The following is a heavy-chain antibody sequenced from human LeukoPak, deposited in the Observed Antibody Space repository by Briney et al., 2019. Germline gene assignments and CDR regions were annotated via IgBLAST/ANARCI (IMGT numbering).Heavy chain of an antibody. CDR2: IYTSGST. Sequence: SETLSLTCTVSGGPIGSYYWTWIRQPAGKGLEWIGHIYTSGSTTYNPSLKSRVTISVDKSKKQFSLKLSSVTAADTAIYYCARSVIGSSVFPFDYWGQGTLVTVSS. V-gene: IGHV4-4*07. CDR3: ARSVIGSSVFPFDY. J-gene: IGHJ4*02. D-gene: IGHD3-10*01. CDR1: GGPIGSYY.